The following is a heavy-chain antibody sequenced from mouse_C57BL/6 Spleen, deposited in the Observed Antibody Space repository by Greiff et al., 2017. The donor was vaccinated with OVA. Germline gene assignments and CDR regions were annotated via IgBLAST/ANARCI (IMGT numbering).Heavy chain of an antibody. J-gene: IGHJ2*01. V-gene: IGHV5-9*01. D-gene: IGHD1-1*01. CDR2: ISGGGGNT. CDR1: GFTFSSYT. Sequence: EVNVVESGGGLVKPGGSLKLSCAASGFTFSSYTMSWVRQTPEKRLEWVATISGGGGNTYYPDSVKGRFTISSDNAKNTLYLQMSSLRSEDTALYYCARGNYYGSSPLYYFDYWGQGTTRTVSS. CDR3: ARGNYYGSSPLYYFDY.